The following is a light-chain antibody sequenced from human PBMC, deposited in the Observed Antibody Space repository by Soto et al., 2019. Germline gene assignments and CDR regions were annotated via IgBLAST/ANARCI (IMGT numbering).Light chain of an antibody. CDR1: QSISSY. CDR2: AAS. J-gene: IGKJ5*01. V-gene: IGKV1-39*01. CDR3: QQSYSTPIT. Sequence: DIPMTQSPSSLSSSVGDIVTITCRASQSISSYLNWYQQKPGKAPKLLIYAASSLQSGVPSRFSGSGSGTDFTLTISSLQPEDFATYYCQQSYSTPITFGQGRRLEVK.